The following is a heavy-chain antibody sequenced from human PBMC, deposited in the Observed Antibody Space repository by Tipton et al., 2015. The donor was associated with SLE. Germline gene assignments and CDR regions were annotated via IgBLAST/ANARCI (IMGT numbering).Heavy chain of an antibody. Sequence: TLSLTCTVSGGSISSHYWSWIRQPPGKGLEWIGYIYYSGSTNYNPSLKSRVTISVDTSKNQFSLKLSSVTAADTAVYYCAREGGYCSGGSCYSAFDIWGQGTMVIVSS. D-gene: IGHD2-15*01. CDR1: GGSISSHY. CDR2: IYYSGST. CDR3: AREGGYCSGGSCYSAFDI. J-gene: IGHJ3*02. V-gene: IGHV4-59*11.